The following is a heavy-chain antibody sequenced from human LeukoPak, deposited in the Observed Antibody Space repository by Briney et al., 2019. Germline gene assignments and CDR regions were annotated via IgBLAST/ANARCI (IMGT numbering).Heavy chain of an antibody. CDR3: ARDKDIVVVPAATMSRLNYYYMDV. V-gene: IGHV1-69*04. J-gene: IGHJ6*03. CDR2: IIPILGIA. D-gene: IGHD2-2*01. CDR1: GGTFSSYT. Sequence: SVKVSCKASGGTFSSYTISWVRQAPGQGLEWMGRIIPILGIANYAQKFQGRVTITADKSTSTAYMELGSLRSEDTAVYYCARDKDIVVVPAATMSRLNYYYMDVWGKGTTVTVSS.